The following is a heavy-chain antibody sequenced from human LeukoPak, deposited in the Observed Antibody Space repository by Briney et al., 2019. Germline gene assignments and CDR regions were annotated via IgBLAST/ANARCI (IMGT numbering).Heavy chain of an antibody. D-gene: IGHD6-19*01. J-gene: IGHJ4*02. CDR2: ISYHGSDK. V-gene: IGHV3-30*18. Sequence: GGSLRLSCAASGFTFSTYGMYWVRQAPGKGLEWVAVISYHGSDKYYADSVKGRFTISRDNSKNTLYLQMNSLRAEDTAVYYCAKRRAGPGSFEPLHYWGQGTLVAVSS. CDR3: AKRRAGPGSFEPLHY. CDR1: GFTFSTYG.